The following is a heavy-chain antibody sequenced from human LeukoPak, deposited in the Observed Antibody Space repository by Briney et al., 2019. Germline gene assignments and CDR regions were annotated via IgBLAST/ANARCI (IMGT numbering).Heavy chain of an antibody. Sequence: GASVKVSCKASGYTFTSYDINWVRQATGQGLEWMGWVNPNSGNTGYAQKFQGRVTMTRNTSISTAYMELSSLRSEDTAVYYCARGIAAAPGGDYWGQGTLVTVSS. CDR2: VNPNSGNT. CDR1: GYTFTSYD. J-gene: IGHJ4*02. V-gene: IGHV1-8*01. D-gene: IGHD6-13*01. CDR3: ARGIAAAPGGDY.